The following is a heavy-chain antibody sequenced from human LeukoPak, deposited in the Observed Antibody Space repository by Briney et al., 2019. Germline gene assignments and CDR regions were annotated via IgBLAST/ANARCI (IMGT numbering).Heavy chain of an antibody. CDR1: GYTFTSYG. CDR3: ARDGSSSWTSSLGMDV. V-gene: IGHV1-18*01. D-gene: IGHD2-15*01. Sequence: ASVKVSCKASGYTFTSYGISWVRQAPGQGLEWMGWISAYNGNTNYAQKLQGRVTMTTDTSTSTAYMELRSLRSDDTAVYYCARDGSSSWTSSLGMDVWGQGTTVTVSS. J-gene: IGHJ6*02. CDR2: ISAYNGNT.